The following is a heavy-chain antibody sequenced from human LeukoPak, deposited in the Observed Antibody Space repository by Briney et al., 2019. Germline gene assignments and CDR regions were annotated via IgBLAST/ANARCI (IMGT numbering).Heavy chain of an antibody. CDR3: AWTRVVITDNYYYYGMDV. CDR2: IIPIFGTA. D-gene: IGHD3-22*01. CDR1: GGTFSSYA. J-gene: IGHJ6*02. Sequence: ASVTVSCTASGGTFSSYAISWVRQAPGQGLERMGGIIPIFGTANYAQKFQGRVTITADESMSTAYMELSSLRSEDTAVYYCAWTRVVITDNYYYYGMDVWGQGTTVTVSS. V-gene: IGHV1-69*01.